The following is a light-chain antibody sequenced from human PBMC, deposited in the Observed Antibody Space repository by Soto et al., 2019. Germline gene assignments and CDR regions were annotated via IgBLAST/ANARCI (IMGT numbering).Light chain of an antibody. V-gene: IGLV2-14*01. CDR1: SSDVGGYNY. CDR3: SSYTSSSTSWV. J-gene: IGLJ3*02. CDR2: DVS. Sequence: QSALTQPASVSGSPGQSITISCTGTSSDVGGYNYVSWYQQHPGKAPKLMIYDVSNRPSGVSNRFSGSKSGNTASLPISGLQAEDEADYYCSSYTSSSTSWVFGGGTKVTVL.